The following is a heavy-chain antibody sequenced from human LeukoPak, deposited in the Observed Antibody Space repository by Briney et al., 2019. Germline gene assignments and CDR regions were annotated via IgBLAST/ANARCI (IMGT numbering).Heavy chain of an antibody. V-gene: IGHV4-59*11. D-gene: IGHD6-13*01. CDR2: IYYSGST. CDR3: ARGGSSSSVWFDP. J-gene: IGHJ5*02. Sequence: KSSETLSLTCTLSVGSISSHYWSWIRQPPGKGLEWIGYIYYSGSTNSNPSLKNRVTISIDTSKNQFSLNLRSVTAADTAVYYCARGGSSSSVWFDPWGPGTLVTVSS. CDR1: VGSISSHY.